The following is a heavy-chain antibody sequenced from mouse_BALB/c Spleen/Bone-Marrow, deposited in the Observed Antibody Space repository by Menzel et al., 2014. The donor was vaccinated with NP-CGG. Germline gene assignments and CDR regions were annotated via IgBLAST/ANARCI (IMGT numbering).Heavy chain of an antibody. Sequence: VQLKESGAELVKPGASVKLSCTASGFNIXDTYMHWVKQRPEQGLEWIGRIDPANGSTKYDPKFQGKATITADTSSNTAYLQLSSLTSEDTAVYYCATYYRYDRRFAYWGQGTLVTVSA. V-gene: IGHV14-3*02. J-gene: IGHJ3*01. D-gene: IGHD2-14*01. CDR2: IDPANGST. CDR3: ATYYRYDRRFAY. CDR1: GFNIXDTY.